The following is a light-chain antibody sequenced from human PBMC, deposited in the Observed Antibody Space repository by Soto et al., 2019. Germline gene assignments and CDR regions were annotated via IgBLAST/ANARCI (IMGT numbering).Light chain of an antibody. Sequence: DIQMTQTPSTLSASLGDRVTITCRASQSISNRLAWYQQKPGKAPKVVIYDASNLESGVPSRFSGGGSGTEFILTINSLQPDDFATYCCQHYGGMWAFGQGTKVDIK. CDR1: QSISNR. J-gene: IGKJ1*01. CDR2: DAS. V-gene: IGKV1-5*01. CDR3: QHYGGMWA.